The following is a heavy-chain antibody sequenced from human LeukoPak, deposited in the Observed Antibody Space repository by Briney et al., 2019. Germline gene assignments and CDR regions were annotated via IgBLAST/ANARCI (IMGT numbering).Heavy chain of an antibody. CDR2: ISYDGSNK. Sequence: AGRSLRLSCAASGFTFSSYAMHWVRQAPGKGLEWVAVISYDGSNKYYADSVKGRFTISRDNSKNTLYLQMNSLRAEDTDVYYCAKEGIAVAGPFYYWGQGTLVTVSS. V-gene: IGHV3-30*04. CDR1: GFTFSSYA. CDR3: AKEGIAVAGPFYY. J-gene: IGHJ4*02. D-gene: IGHD6-19*01.